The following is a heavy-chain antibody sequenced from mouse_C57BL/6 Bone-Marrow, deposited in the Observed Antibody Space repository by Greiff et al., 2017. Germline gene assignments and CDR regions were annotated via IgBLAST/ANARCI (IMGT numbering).Heavy chain of an antibody. CDR2: IDPSDSYT. D-gene: IGHD2-4*01. CDR1: GYTFTSYW. Sequence: QVQLQQPGAELVKPGASVKLSCKASGYTFTSYWMQWVKQRPGQGLEWIGEIDPSDSYTNYNQKFKGKATLTVDPSASTAYMQLSSLTSEDSAVYYCASERVLYYDYDEFAYWGQGTLVTVSA. V-gene: IGHV1-50*01. J-gene: IGHJ3*01. CDR3: ASERVLYYDYDEFAY.